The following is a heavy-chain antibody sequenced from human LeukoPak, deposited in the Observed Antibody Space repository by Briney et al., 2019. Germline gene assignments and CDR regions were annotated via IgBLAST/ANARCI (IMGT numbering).Heavy chain of an antibody. CDR3: ARGAGSPPENYYYYMDV. CDR1: GFTVNSDY. V-gene: IGHV3-53*01. CDR2: IYSGGST. D-gene: IGHD1-14*01. Sequence: GGSLRLSCAASGFTVNSDYMSWVRQAPGKGLEWVSVIYSGGSTYYADSVKGRFTISRDNSKNTLYLQMNSLRVEDTAVYYCARGAGSPPENYYYYMDVWGKGTTVTVSS. J-gene: IGHJ6*03.